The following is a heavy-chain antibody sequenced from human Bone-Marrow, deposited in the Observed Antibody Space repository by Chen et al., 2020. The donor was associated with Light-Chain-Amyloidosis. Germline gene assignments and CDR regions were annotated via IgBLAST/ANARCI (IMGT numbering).Heavy chain of an antibody. Sequence: QVQLQESGPGPVKPSETLSLTCTVSGVSLSGYYWSWIRRPPGKGLEWIGYIYSSGTTNYNPSLKSRVTISVDTSKNQFTLRLNSVSTAVTAVYYCAKVEAGSFQYWGQGTLVTVSS. D-gene: IGHD3-10*01. CDR1: GVSLSGYY. CDR3: AKVEAGSFQY. V-gene: IGHV4-59*01. J-gene: IGHJ1*01. CDR2: IYSSGTT.